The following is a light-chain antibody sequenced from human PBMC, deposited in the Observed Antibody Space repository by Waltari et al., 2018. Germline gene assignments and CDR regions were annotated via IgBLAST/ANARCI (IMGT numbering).Light chain of an antibody. Sequence: SYVLTQPPSLSVSPGQTARITCSGDALPTQYGFWYPPKPGQAPVMIIYNDKGRPSGIPARVAGSSSGTTVTLIISVVRAEDDADYYCQSIDASGVYYVFGGGTKLTVL. CDR2: NDK. CDR1: ALPTQY. CDR3: QSIDASGVYYV. J-gene: IGLJ1*01. V-gene: IGLV3-25*03.